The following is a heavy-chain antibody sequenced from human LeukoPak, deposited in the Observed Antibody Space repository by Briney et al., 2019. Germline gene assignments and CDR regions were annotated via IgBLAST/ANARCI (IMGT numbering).Heavy chain of an antibody. Sequence: PGGSQRLSCAASGFSFSTYAMSWVRQAPGKGLEWVSGISGSGVDTHYADSVKGRFSISRDNSKTTLYLQLNRLRAEDTAVYYCASGTYRLGDYWGLGTLVTVSS. CDR2: ISGSGVDT. V-gene: IGHV3-23*01. CDR1: GFSFSTYA. D-gene: IGHD3-10*01. J-gene: IGHJ4*02. CDR3: ASGTYRLGDY.